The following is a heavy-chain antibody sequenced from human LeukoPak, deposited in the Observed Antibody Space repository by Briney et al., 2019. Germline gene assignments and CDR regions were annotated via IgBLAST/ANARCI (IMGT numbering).Heavy chain of an antibody. Sequence: SETLSLTCTVSGGSASSGSYYWSWIRQPPGKGLEWIGYIYYSGSTNYNPSLKSRVTISVDTSKNQFSLKLSSVTAADTAVYYCAREGCSGGSCYPYLFDYWGQGTLVTVSS. J-gene: IGHJ4*02. D-gene: IGHD2-15*01. CDR1: GGSASSGSYY. CDR2: IYYSGST. V-gene: IGHV4-61*01. CDR3: AREGCSGGSCYPYLFDY.